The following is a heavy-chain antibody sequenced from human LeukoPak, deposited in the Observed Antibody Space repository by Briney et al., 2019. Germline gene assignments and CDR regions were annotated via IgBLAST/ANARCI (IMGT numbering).Heavy chain of an antibody. CDR2: INEDGSQK. CDR3: ARDGGWHRFDY. J-gene: IGHJ4*02. CDR1: GFTFRSPW. D-gene: IGHD6-19*01. V-gene: IGHV3-7*03. Sequence: GGSLRLSCVESGFTFRSPWMAWLRQAPEKGLEWVANINEDGSQKYYLGSVTGRFTTSRDNAKDSLYLQMNSLGAEDTAMYYCARDGGWHRFDYWGQGTLAIVSS.